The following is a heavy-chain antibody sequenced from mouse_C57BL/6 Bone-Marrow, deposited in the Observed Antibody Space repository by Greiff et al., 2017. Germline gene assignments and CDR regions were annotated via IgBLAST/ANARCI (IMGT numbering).Heavy chain of an antibody. Sequence: QVQLKESGPELVKPGASVKISCKASGYAFSSSWMNWVKQRPGQGLEWIGRIYPGDGDTNYNGKFKGKATLTAAKSSSTAYMQLSSLTSEDSAVYFCAHSYYAMDYWGQGTLVTVSS. CDR2: IYPGDGDT. D-gene: IGHD1-1*02. CDR3: AHSYYAMDY. V-gene: IGHV1-82*01. J-gene: IGHJ4*01. CDR1: GYAFSSSW.